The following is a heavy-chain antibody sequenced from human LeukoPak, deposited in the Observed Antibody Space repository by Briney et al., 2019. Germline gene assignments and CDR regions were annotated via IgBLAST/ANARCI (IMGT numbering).Heavy chain of an antibody. J-gene: IGHJ4*02. CDR2: ISGSGGST. V-gene: IGHV3-23*01. CDR3: AKDVLSGDYSYFDY. D-gene: IGHD4-17*01. Sequence: GASLRLSCAASGFTISSYAMSWVRQAQGKGLEWVSAISGSGGSTYYADSVKGRFTISRDNSKNTLYLQMNSLRAEDTAVYYCAKDVLSGDYSYFDYWGQGTLVTVSS. CDR1: GFTISSYA.